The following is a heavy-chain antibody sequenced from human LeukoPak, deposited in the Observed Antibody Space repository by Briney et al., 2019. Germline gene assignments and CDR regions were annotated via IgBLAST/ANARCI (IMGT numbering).Heavy chain of an antibody. J-gene: IGHJ3*02. CDR3: ARARLMINGAFDI. CDR1: GFTFSDYY. V-gene: IGHV3-11*01. D-gene: IGHD3-16*01. CDR2: IRDSGSSI. Sequence: SGGSLRLSCAASGFTFSDYYMNWIRQAPGKGQEWVSYIRDSGSSIYYADSVKGRFTISRDNAMNSLYLQMSSLRVEDTAVYYCARARLMINGAFDIWGQGTMVTVSS.